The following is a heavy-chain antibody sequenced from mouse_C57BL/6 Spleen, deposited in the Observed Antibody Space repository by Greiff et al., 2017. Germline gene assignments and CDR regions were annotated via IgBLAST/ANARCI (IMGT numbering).Heavy chain of an antibody. V-gene: IGHV5-17*01. D-gene: IGHD1-1*01. CDR1: GFTFSDYG. Sequence: EVMLVESGGGLVKPGGSLKLSCAASGFTFSDYGMHWVRQAPEKGLEWVAYISSGSSTIYYADTVKGRFIISRDNAKNTLFMQMISLRSEDTAMYDCARSIGSSYFDYWGQGTTLTVSS. CDR3: ARSIGSSYFDY. CDR2: ISSGSSTI. J-gene: IGHJ2*01.